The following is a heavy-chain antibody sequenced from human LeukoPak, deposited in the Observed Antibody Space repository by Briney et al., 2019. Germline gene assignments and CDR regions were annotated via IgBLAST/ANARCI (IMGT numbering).Heavy chain of an antibody. V-gene: IGHV3-20*04. D-gene: IGHD2-15*01. J-gene: IGHJ6*03. CDR3: ARAIPDDIVVVVAATKYYYYYMDV. Sequence: GGSLRLSCVSSKITFDDYGMSWIRQTPGKGLAWVYGINWNGGSTGYADSVKGRFTISRDNAKNSLYLQMNSLRAEDTALYYCARAIPDDIVVVVAATKYYYYYMDVWGKGTTVTVSS. CDR2: INWNGGST. CDR1: KITFDDYG.